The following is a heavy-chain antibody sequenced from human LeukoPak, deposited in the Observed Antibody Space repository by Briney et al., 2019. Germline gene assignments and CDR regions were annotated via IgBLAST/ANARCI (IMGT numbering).Heavy chain of an antibody. D-gene: IGHD7-27*01. CDR1: GYTFTNYD. V-gene: IGHV1-8*03. CDR3: ARDLGLGIPFDY. J-gene: IGHJ4*02. CDR2: MNPNGTYT. Sequence: ASVKVSCKASGYTFTNYDINWVRQATGQGLEWMGWMNPNGTYTGYAQRFKGRVTFITDTSISTAYMELSSLRSEDTVVYYCARDLGLGIPFDYWGQGTLVTVSS.